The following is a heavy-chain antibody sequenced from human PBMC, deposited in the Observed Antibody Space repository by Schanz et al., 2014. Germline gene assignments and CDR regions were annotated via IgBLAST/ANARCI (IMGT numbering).Heavy chain of an antibody. CDR2: IIPILGIA. V-gene: IGHV1-69*08. D-gene: IGHD6-6*01. Sequence: QVQLVQSGAEVKKPGSSVKVSCKASGGTFSTYTISWVRQAPGQGLEWMGRIIPILGIANYAQKFQGRVTFTADKFTSTAYMELRNLRSDDTAVYYCARDQSPYTNSSDVRYFDYWGQGSLVTVSS. J-gene: IGHJ4*02. CDR3: ARDQSPYTNSSDVRYFDY. CDR1: GGTFSTYT.